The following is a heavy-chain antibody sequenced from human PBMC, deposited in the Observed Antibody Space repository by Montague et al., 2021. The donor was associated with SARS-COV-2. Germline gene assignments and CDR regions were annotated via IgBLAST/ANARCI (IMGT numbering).Heavy chain of an antibody. CDR2: FSRSGGS. D-gene: IGHD2-15*01. J-gene: IGHJ4*02. Sequence: SETLSLTCTVSGGSMSDYYWTWIRQPPGKGPEWIGYFSRSGGSNYSPSLRGRVTISLDTSKNQFSLKLSSVTAVDTAVYYCARRSLGYCSGGSCYSGYDYWGQGTLVTVSS. CDR1: GGSMSDYY. CDR3: ARRSLGYCSGGSCYSGYDY. V-gene: IGHV4-59*01.